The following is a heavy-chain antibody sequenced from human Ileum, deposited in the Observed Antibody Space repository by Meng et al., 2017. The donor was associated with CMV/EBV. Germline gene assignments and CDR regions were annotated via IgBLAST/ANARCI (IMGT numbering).Heavy chain of an antibody. D-gene: IGHD1-26*01. CDR1: GFTFSSYS. CDR2: ISSSSSYI. V-gene: IGHV3-21*01. J-gene: IGHJ4*02. CDR3: ARDRGGGSYGLI. Sequence: ESLKISCAASGFTFSSYSMNWVRQAPVKGLEWFSFISSSSSYIYYADSVKGRVTISRDNAKNSLYLQMNSLRGEDTAVYYCARDRGGGSYGLIWGQGTLVTVSS.